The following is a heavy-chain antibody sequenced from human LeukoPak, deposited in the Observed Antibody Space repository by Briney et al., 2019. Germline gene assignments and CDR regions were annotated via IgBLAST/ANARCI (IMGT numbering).Heavy chain of an antibody. CDR2: ISSDGRNT. V-gene: IGHV3-74*01. CDR1: GFTFSTYW. Sequence: PGGSLTLSCTASGFTFSTYWMHWVRQAPGQGLVWVSRISSDGRNTIYADSVKGRFTISRDSANNTLFLQMNSLRGDDTAVYYCAREWALPGAYYMDVWGKGTTVTVSS. D-gene: IGHD7-27*01. CDR3: AREWALPGAYYMDV. J-gene: IGHJ6*03.